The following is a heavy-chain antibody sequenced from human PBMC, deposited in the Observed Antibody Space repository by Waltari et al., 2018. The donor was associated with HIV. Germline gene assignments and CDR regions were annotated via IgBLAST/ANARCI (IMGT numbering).Heavy chain of an antibody. D-gene: IGHD3-16*01. CDR3: TTKSITYAG. CDR1: GFTFSKVW. V-gene: IGHV3-15*01. CDR2: IKDKGAGATT. Sequence: DVQLVESGGGLVQPGGSLRLSCAASGFTFSKVWMNWVRQAPGKGLEWLGRIKDKGAGATTDYAAPVKGRINISRDDSKNTLYLQMNSLKTEDTAVYYCTTKSITYAGWGQGTLVTVSS. J-gene: IGHJ4*02.